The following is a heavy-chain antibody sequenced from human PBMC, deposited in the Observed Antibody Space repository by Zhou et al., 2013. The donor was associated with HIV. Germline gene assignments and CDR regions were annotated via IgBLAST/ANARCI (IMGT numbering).Heavy chain of an antibody. V-gene: IGHV1-69*01. D-gene: IGHD2-8*01. CDR1: RGTFNNFA. J-gene: IGHJ5*02. Sequence: QSGAEVKKPGSSVKVSCKASRGTFNNFAYSWVRQAPGQGLEWMGGIIPIFRTPNYAQRFQGRVTITADESTRTVYMELISLRFDDTAIYYCARDFYASASHTFDPWGQGTLVTVSS. CDR2: IIPIFRTP. CDR3: ARDFYASASHTFDP.